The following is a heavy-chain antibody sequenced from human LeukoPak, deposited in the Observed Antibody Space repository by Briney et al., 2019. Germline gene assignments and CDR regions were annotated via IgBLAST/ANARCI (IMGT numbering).Heavy chain of an antibody. J-gene: IGHJ4*02. D-gene: IGHD3-22*01. CDR3: AFLPGYSGYYKL. Sequence: ASVKLSCKASGYTFTSYDINWVRQATGQGLEWMGWMNPNSGNTGYAQKFQGRVTMTRNTSISTAYMELSSLRSEDTAVYYCAFLPGYSGYYKLWGQGTLVTVSS. CDR2: MNPNSGNT. CDR1: GYTFTSYD. V-gene: IGHV1-8*01.